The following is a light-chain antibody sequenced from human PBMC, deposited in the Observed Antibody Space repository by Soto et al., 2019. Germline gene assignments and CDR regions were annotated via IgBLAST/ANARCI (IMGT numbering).Light chain of an antibody. Sequence: EMVMTQSPATLSVSPGERATLSCRANQSVFINLAWYQKKPGQAPRLLIYRASTRATGVPGRFSGGGSGTEFTLTISSLQADDSAVYYCQQYNNWPLLSFGGGTKVEI. CDR3: QQYNNWPLLS. CDR2: RAS. V-gene: IGKV3-15*01. J-gene: IGKJ4*01. CDR1: QSVFIN.